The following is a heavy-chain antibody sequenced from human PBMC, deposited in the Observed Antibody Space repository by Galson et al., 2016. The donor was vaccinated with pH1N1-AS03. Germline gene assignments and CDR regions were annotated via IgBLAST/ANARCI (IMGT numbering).Heavy chain of an antibody. CDR1: GFTFGSHW. CDR2: INKDGNEK. D-gene: IGHD2-2*01. CDR3: ARDRTVVAASIIYYYGMDV. J-gene: IGHJ6*02. V-gene: IGHV3-7*03. Sequence: SLRLSCAVSGFTFGSHWMSWVRQAPGKGLEWVANINKDGNEKYYVDSVKGRFAISRDNAKNSLYLQMNGLRAEDTAVYYCARDRTVVAASIIYYYGMDVWGQGTTVTVSS.